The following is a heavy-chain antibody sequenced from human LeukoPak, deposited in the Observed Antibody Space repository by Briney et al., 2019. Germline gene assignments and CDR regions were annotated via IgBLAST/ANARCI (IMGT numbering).Heavy chain of an antibody. Sequence: SETLSLTCTVAGGSISSSSYYWGWIRQPPGKGLEWIGSIYYTGSTYYNPSLKSRVTISVDTSKTQFSLKLSSVTAADPAVYYCARDAEHYYDASGYSYFAYWGQGTLVTVSS. J-gene: IGHJ4*02. D-gene: IGHD3-22*01. CDR1: GGSISSSSYY. V-gene: IGHV4-39*07. CDR2: IYYTGST. CDR3: ARDAEHYYDASGYSYFAY.